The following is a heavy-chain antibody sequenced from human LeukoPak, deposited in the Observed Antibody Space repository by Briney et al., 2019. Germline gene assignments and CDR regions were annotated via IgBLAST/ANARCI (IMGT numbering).Heavy chain of an antibody. D-gene: IGHD2-2*01. CDR2: INHSGST. J-gene: IGHJ6*03. CDR1: GGSFSGYY. V-gene: IGHV4-34*01. Sequence: SETLSLTXAVYGGSFSGYYWSWIRQPPGKGLEWSGEINHSGSTNYNPSLKSRVTISVDTSKTQFSLKLSSVTAADTAVYYCARRKYCSSTSCPLSYCMDVWGKGTTVTVSS. CDR3: ARRKYCSSTSCPLSYCMDV.